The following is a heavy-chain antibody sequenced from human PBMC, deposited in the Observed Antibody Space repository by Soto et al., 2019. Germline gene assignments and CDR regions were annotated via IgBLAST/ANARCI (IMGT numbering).Heavy chain of an antibody. Sequence: GESLKISCKGSGYSFTSYWIGWVRQMPGKGLEWMGIIYPGDSDTRYSPSFQGQVTISADKSISTAYLQWSSLKASDTAMYYCAMYLGCYYDRNGFHYCGKGTSVTVSS. D-gene: IGHD3-22*01. CDR1: GYSFTSYW. CDR2: IYPGDSDT. V-gene: IGHV5-51*01. CDR3: AMYLGCYYDRNGFHY. J-gene: IGHJ4*02.